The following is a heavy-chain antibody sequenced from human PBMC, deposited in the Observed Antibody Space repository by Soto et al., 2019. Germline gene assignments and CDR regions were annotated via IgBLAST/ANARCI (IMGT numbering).Heavy chain of an antibody. CDR3: ARSYSSSWYAEYFQH. CDR2: IIPIFGTA. D-gene: IGHD6-13*01. V-gene: IGHV1-69*01. J-gene: IGHJ1*01. Sequence: QVQLVQSGAEVQKPGSSVKVSCKASGGTFSSYAISWVRQAPGQGLEWMGGIIPIFGTANYAQKFQGRVTITADESTSTDYMELSSLRSEDTAVYYCARSYSSSWYAEYFQHWGQGTLVTVSS. CDR1: GGTFSSYA.